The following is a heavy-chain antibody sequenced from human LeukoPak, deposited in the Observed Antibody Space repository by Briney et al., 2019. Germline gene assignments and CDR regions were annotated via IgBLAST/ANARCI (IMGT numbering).Heavy chain of an antibody. CDR2: IYYSGST. J-gene: IGHJ4*02. D-gene: IGHD3-22*01. Sequence: SETLSLTCTVSGGSISSSSYYWGWIRQPPGKGLEWIGSIYYSGSTYYNPSLKSRVTISVDTSKNQFSLKLSSVTAADTAVYYCAKGEGGGYYYDSSGYYPFDYWGQGTLVTVSS. CDR3: AKGEGGGYYYDSSGYYPFDY. V-gene: IGHV4-39*07. CDR1: GGSISSSSYY.